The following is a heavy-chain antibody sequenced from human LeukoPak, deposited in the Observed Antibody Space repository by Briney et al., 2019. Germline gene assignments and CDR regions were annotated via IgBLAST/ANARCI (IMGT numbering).Heavy chain of an antibody. J-gene: IGHJ6*04. Sequence: ASVKVSCKLSGYTLTELSMHWVRQAPGDGREWMGGFDPEDGETIYAQKFQGRVTMTEDTSTDTAYMELSSLRSEGTAVYYCATRSSNAYGLTYYGMDVWGKGTTVTVSS. V-gene: IGHV1-24*01. D-gene: IGHD3-10*01. CDR2: FDPEDGET. CDR3: ATRSSNAYGLTYYGMDV. CDR1: GYTLTELS.